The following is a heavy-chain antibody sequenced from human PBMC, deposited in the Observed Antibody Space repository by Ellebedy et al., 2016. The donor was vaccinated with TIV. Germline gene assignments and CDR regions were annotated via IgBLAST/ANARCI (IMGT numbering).Heavy chain of an antibody. CDR2: VYYSGSP. CDR3: ARIDPWQPIDD. Sequence: MPGGSLRLSCSVSGGAVSSTRYYWAWIRKPPGKGLEYIGSVYYSGSPYYNPSFKSRVTLSADTSKNQFSLNLRTVTAADTAVYYCARIDPWQPIDDWGQGILVSVSS. J-gene: IGHJ4*02. V-gene: IGHV4-39*01. D-gene: IGHD2-21*01. CDR1: GGAVSSTRYY.